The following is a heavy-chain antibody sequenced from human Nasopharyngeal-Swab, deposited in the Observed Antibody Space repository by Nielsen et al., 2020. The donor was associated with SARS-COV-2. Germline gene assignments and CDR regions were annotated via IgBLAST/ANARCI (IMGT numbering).Heavy chain of an antibody. J-gene: IGHJ4*02. D-gene: IGHD2-21*01. CDR3: AREYMEDTSVVDS. CDR1: GFTFNSYT. V-gene: IGHV3-21*04. CDR2: FISSSSYI. Sequence: GESLNISCAASGFTFNSYTMTWVRQAPGKGLEWVSSFISSSSYIYYADSVKGRFTISRDNAKNSLYLQMNNLTVADTAVYYCAREYMEDTSVVDSWGQGAPVTVSS.